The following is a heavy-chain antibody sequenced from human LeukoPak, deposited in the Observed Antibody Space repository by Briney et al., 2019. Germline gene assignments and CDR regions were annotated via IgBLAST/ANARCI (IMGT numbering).Heavy chain of an antibody. CDR2: MYPGDSDT. CDR1: GYSFTTQW. CDR3: AIRATAEYFNY. V-gene: IGHV5-51*01. D-gene: IGHD6-13*01. Sequence: GESLKITCRGSGYSFTTQWIGWVRQMPGKGLEWMGIMYPGDSDTRYSPSFQGQVIISADKSISTAYLQWSSLKASDTAIYYCAIRATAEYFNYWGQGTLVTVSS. J-gene: IGHJ4*02.